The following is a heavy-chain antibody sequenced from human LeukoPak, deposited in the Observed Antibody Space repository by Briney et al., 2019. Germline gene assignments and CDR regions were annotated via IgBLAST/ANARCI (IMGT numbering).Heavy chain of an antibody. J-gene: IGHJ2*01. CDR1: GYSFTGYW. V-gene: IGHV5-51*01. CDR3: ARRAPFEGWYFDL. Sequence: GESLKISCKGSGYSFTGYWIGWVRQMPGKGLEWMGIIYPGDSDTRYSPSFQGQVTISADKSISTAYLQWSSLKASDTAMYYCARRAPFEGWYFDLWGRGTLVTVTS. CDR2: IYPGDSDT.